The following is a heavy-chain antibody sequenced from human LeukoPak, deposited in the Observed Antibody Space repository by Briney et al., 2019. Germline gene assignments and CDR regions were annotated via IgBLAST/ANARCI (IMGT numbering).Heavy chain of an antibody. CDR3: ARTQGYDFWSGYDDAFAI. J-gene: IGHJ3*02. CDR1: GGSISSYY. CDR2: IYYSGST. V-gene: IGHV4-59*01. D-gene: IGHD3-3*01. Sequence: IPSETLSLTCTVSGGSISSYYWSWIRQPPGKGLEWIGYIYYSGSTNYNPSLKSRVTISVDTSKNQFSLKLSSVTAADTAVYYCARTQGYDFWSGYDDAFAIWGQGTMVTVSS.